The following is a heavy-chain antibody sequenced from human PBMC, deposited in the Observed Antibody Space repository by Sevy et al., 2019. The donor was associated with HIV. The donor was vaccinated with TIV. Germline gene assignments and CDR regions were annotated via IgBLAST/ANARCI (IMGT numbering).Heavy chain of an antibody. D-gene: IGHD3-22*01. V-gene: IGHV1-24*01. J-gene: IGHJ4*02. CDR2: FDPEDGER. CDR1: GYTLTELS. Sequence: ASVKVSYKVSGYTLTELSMHWVRQVPGKGLEWMGSFDPEDGERIYPQKFQGRVTMTEDTSADTAYMELSSLRSEDTAVYFCATTKDYYDSSGCPFDYWGQGTLVTVSS. CDR3: ATTKDYYDSSGCPFDY.